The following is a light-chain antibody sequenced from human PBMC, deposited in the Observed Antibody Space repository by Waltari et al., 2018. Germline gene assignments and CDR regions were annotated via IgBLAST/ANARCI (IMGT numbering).Light chain of an antibody. J-gene: IGKJ2*02. V-gene: IGKV3-20*01. CDR2: GAS. CDR1: QSISSTY. CDR3: QQGGGPLRCT. Sequence: EIVLTQSPGTLSLSPGERATLSCRASQSISSTYLAWYQQKPGQAPRLLIYGASRRATGIPDRFSGSGSGTDFTLSISRLEPEDFAVYYCQQGGGPLRCTFGQGTKLEIK.